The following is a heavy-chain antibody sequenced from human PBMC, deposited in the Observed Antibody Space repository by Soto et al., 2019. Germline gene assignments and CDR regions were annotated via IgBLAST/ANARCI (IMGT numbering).Heavy chain of an antibody. CDR2: ISYDGSNK. J-gene: IGHJ6*02. D-gene: IGHD6-13*01. CDR1: GFTFSSYA. CDR3: ARDLAAAGFYYLYYGMDV. V-gene: IGHV3-30-3*01. Sequence: QVQLVESGGGVVQPGRSLRLCCAASGFTFSSYAMHWVRQAPGKGLEWVAVISYDGSNKYYADSVKGRFTISRAKSKKTLYLQMNSLRTEDTAVYYCARDLAAAGFYYLYYGMDVWGQGTTVTVFS.